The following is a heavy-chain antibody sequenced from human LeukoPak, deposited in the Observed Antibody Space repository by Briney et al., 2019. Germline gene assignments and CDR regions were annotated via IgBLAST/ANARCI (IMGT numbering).Heavy chain of an antibody. CDR2: IYHSGNT. D-gene: IGHD1-26*01. J-gene: IGHJ4*02. CDR1: AYSISSGYY. Sequence: PSETLSLTRAVSAYSISSGYYWGWIRQPPGKGLEWIGSIYHSGNTYYNPSLKSRVTISVDTSKNQFSLKLSSVTAADTAVYYCARVGATIPGDYWGQGTLVTVSS. V-gene: IGHV4-38-2*01. CDR3: ARVGATIPGDY.